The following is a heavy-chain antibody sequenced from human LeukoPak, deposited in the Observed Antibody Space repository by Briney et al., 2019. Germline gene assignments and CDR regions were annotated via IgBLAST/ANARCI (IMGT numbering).Heavy chain of an antibody. CDR2: IYTSGSL. D-gene: IGHD1-26*01. J-gene: IGHJ4*02. V-gene: IGHV4-4*07. CDR1: GGSITNYY. CDR3: ARDRGGATYYFDD. Sequence: SETLSLTCTVSGGSITNYYWSWIRRPAGKGLEWIGRIYTSGSLNYNPSLRSRVTMSVDTSKNQFSLKLSSVTAADTAVYYCARDRGGATYYFDDSGQGTLVTVYS.